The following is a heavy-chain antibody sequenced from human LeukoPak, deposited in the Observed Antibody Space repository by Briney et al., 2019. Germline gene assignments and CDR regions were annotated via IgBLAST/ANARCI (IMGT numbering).Heavy chain of an antibody. CDR3: ARGGGYCSSASCYWAG. Sequence: SETLSLTCAVYVGSFSGYYWSWIRQPPGKGLEWIGEINHSGSTNYNPSLKSRVAISVDTSKNQFSLKLSSVTAADTAVYYCARGGGYCSSASCYWAGWGQGTLVIVSS. V-gene: IGHV4-34*01. J-gene: IGHJ4*02. CDR2: INHSGST. D-gene: IGHD2-2*01. CDR1: VGSFSGYY.